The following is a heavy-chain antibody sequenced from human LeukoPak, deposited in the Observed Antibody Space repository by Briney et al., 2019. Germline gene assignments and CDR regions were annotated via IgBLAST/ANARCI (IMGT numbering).Heavy chain of an antibody. D-gene: IGHD3-22*01. J-gene: IGHJ4*02. CDR1: GFTFSDYY. V-gene: IGHV3-11*06. CDR2: ISSSSSYI. Sequence: RTGGSLRLSCAASGFTFSDYYMSWIRQAPGKGLEWVSSISSSSSYIYYADSVKGRFTISRDNAKNSLYLQMNSLRAEDTAVYYCARDRDSSGYYFGYWGQGTLVTVSS. CDR3: ARDRDSSGYYFGY.